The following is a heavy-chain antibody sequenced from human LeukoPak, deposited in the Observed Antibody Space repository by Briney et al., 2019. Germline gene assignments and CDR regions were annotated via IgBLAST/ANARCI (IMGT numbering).Heavy chain of an antibody. CDR3: ARGGAARLHFQN. D-gene: IGHD6-6*01. CDR1: GGSISTYY. J-gene: IGHJ1*01. V-gene: IGHV4-59*01. CDR2: IYHSGSI. Sequence: SETLSLTCTVSGGSISTYYWNWIRQPPGKGLEWIGYIYHSGSINYNPSLQSRVTISVDTSKNQFSLNLNSVTAADTAVYYCARGGAARLHFQNWGQGTLVTVSS.